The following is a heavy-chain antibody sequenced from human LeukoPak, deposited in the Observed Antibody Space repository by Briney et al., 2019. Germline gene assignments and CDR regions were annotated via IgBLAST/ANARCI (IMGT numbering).Heavy chain of an antibody. V-gene: IGHV4-4*07. CDR1: GGSISGYY. CDR3: ARDMCSSTSCYDYYYYMDV. Sequence: PSETLSLTCTVSGGSISGYYWSWIRQPAGKGLEWIGRIYTSGSTNYNPSLKSRVTMSVDTSKNQFSLKLSSVTAADTAVYYCARDMCSSTSCYDYYYYMDVWGKGTTVTVSS. CDR2: IYTSGST. D-gene: IGHD2-2*01. J-gene: IGHJ6*03.